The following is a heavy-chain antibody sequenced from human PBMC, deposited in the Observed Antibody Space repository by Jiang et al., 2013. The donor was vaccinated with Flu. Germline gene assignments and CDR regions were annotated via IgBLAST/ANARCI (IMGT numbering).Heavy chain of an antibody. CDR3: AKDLTMYCGGDCSLFDY. V-gene: IGHV3-30*02. D-gene: IGHD2-21*02. J-gene: IGHJ4*02. Sequence: RFTISRDNSKNTLHLQMNSLRVEDTAVYYCAKDLTMYCGGDCSLFDYWGQGSLVTVSS.